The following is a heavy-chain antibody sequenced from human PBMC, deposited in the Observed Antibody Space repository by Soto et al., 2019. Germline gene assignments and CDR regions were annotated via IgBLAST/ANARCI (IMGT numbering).Heavy chain of an antibody. Sequence: EVQLVESGGGLVQPGGSLKLSCAASGFSFSGSTVHWVRQASVKGLEWVGRIRTKPNNYATAYAASVEGRFTISRDDAEHRAYLQIHSLKTEDTAVYYFTILGFSGYERPEGFDVGCQGTLVSVSA. CDR3: TILGFSGYERPEGFDV. J-gene: IGHJ3*01. CDR2: IRTKPNNYAT. V-gene: IGHV3-73*02. CDR1: GFSFSGST. D-gene: IGHD5-12*01.